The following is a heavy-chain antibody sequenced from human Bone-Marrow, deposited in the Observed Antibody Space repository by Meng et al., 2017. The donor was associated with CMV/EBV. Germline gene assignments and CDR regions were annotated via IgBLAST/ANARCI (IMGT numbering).Heavy chain of an antibody. V-gene: IGHV4-59*01. CDR3: ARDRRGRDAFDI. D-gene: IGHD3-16*01. CDR1: GGSISSYY. Sequence: SETLSLTCTVSGGSISSYYWSWIRQPPGKGREWIGYIHYSGSTNYNPSLKSRVTISVDTSKNQFSLKLSSVTAADTAVYYCARDRRGRDAFDIWGQGTMVTVSS. J-gene: IGHJ3*02. CDR2: IHYSGST.